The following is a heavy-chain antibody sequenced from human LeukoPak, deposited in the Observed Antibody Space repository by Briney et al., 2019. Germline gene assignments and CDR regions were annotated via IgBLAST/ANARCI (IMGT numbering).Heavy chain of an antibody. CDR2: IYYSGST. J-gene: IGHJ4*02. CDR3: ARLTYYDFWSGLYCFDY. Sequence: PSETLSLTCTVSGGSISSSSYYWGWIRQPPGKGLEWIGSIYYSGSTYYNPSLKSRVTISVDTSKNQFSLKLSSVTAADTAVYYCARLTYYDFWSGLYCFDYWGQGTLVTVSS. CDR1: GGSISSSSYY. D-gene: IGHD3-3*01. V-gene: IGHV4-39*01.